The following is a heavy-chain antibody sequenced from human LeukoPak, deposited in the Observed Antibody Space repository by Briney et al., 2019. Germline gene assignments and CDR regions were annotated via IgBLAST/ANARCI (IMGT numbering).Heavy chain of an antibody. CDR2: IYYSGST. D-gene: IGHD3-9*01. CDR1: GGSISSYY. J-gene: IGHJ3*02. Sequence: SETLSLTCTVSGGSISSYYWSWIRHPPGKGLEWIGYIYYSGSTNYNPSLKSRVTISIDTSKNQFSLKLRSVTAADTAIYYCARQGYDILTGYIDAFDIWGQGTMVTVSS. CDR3: ARQGYDILTGYIDAFDI. V-gene: IGHV4-59*08.